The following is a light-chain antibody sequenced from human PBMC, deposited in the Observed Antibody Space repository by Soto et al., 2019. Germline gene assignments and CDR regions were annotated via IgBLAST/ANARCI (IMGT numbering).Light chain of an antibody. Sequence: QSVLTQPASVSGSPGQSITISCTGTSSDVGGYNYVSWYQQHPVKAPKLMIYDVTNRPSGVSDRFSGSKSGNTASLTISGLQAEDEADYYCSSYTSSSTWVFGGGTKVTVL. J-gene: IGLJ3*02. CDR1: SSDVGGYNY. V-gene: IGLV2-14*01. CDR2: DVT. CDR3: SSYTSSSTWV.